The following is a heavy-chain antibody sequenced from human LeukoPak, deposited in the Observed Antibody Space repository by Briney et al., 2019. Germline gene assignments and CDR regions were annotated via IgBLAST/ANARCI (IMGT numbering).Heavy chain of an antibody. D-gene: IGHD3-10*01. CDR2: IIPIFGTA. CDR1: GGTFSSYA. Sequence: GASVKVSCKASGGTFSSYAISWVRQAPGQGLEWMGVIIPIFGTANYAQKFQGRVTITADTSTSTAYMELSSLRSEDTDVYYCARAGSGWFGESDDAFDIWGQGTMVTVSS. V-gene: IGHV1-69*06. CDR3: ARAGSGWFGESDDAFDI. J-gene: IGHJ3*02.